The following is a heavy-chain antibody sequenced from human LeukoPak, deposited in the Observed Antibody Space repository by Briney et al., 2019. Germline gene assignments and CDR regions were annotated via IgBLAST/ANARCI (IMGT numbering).Heavy chain of an antibody. CDR2: IDIYSAKT. V-gene: IGHV3-23*05. D-gene: IGHD1-1*01. CDR3: ARDWKADF. Sequence: GGSLRLSCATSGFTFSTYAMTWVRQAPGKGLEWVSAIDIYSAKTNYADSVKGRFTISRDNSKNTLYLQMNSQRGEDTAKYYCARDWKADFWGHGTLVTVSS. J-gene: IGHJ4*01. CDR1: GFTFSTYA.